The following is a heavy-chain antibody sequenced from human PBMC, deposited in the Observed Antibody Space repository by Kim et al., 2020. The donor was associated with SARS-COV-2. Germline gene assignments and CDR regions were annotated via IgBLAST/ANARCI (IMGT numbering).Heavy chain of an antibody. J-gene: IGHJ6*02. Sequence: GTANYAQKFQGRVTITADESTSTAYMELSSLRSEDTAVYYCARDLYGMDVWGQGTTVTVSS. CDR2: GTA. CDR3: ARDLYGMDV. V-gene: IGHV1-69*01.